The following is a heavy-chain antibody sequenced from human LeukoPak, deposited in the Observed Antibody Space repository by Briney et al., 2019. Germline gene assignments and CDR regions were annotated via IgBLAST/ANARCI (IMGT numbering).Heavy chain of an antibody. D-gene: IGHD3-10*01. CDR1: GGSISSYY. J-gene: IGHJ6*02. CDR2: IYYSGST. CDR3: ARRRGYYGSGGYYYYGMDV. Sequence: SETLSLTCTVSGGSISSYYWSWIRQPPGKELEWIGYIYYSGSTNYNPSLKSLVTISVDTSKNQFSLKLSSVTAADTAVYYCARRRGYYGSGGYYYYGMDVWGQGTTVTVSS. V-gene: IGHV4-59*08.